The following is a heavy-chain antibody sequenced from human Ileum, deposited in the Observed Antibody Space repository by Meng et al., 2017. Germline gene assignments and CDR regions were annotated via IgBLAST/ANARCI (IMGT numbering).Heavy chain of an antibody. CDR3: AKNGAYCLES. V-gene: IGHV4-4*02. Sequence: QWQWQGSGPGLVKPSGTLSPTCAVSGGSISSGTWWSWVRQPPGKGLQWIGEFHPGSGATYNPSLKARVTISVDTSMQQFSLQLTSVTAADTAVYYCAKNGAYCLESWGRGTLVTVSS. CDR1: GGSISSGTW. CDR2: FHPGSGA. D-gene: IGHD2-21*01. J-gene: IGHJ4*02.